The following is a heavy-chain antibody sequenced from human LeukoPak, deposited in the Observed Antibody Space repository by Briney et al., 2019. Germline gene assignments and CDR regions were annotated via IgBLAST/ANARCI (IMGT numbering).Heavy chain of an antibody. D-gene: IGHD4-23*01. CDR1: GFTFSSYG. Sequence: GGSLRLSCVASGFTFSSYGMHWVRQAPGKRLEWVAVISSDGKTEIYADSVRGRFTISRDNSKGTHYLQMNSLRAEDTAVYYCARGPSGGNAFGYWGQGTLVTVSS. CDR2: ISSDGKTE. V-gene: IGHV3-30*03. CDR3: ARGPSGGNAFGY. J-gene: IGHJ4*02.